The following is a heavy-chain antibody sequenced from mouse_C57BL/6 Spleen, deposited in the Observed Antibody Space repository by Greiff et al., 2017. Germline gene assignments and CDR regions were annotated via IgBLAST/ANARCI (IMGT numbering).Heavy chain of an antibody. CDR1: GYTFTDYY. V-gene: IGHV1-26*01. CDR3: ARGGILDY. Sequence: EVQLQQSGPELVKPGASVKISCKASGYTFTDYYMHWVKQSHGKSLEWIGDINPNNGGTSYTQKFKGKATLTVDKSSSTAYLELRSLTSEDSAVDYCARGGILDYWGQGTTLTVSS. J-gene: IGHJ2*01. CDR2: INPNNGGT.